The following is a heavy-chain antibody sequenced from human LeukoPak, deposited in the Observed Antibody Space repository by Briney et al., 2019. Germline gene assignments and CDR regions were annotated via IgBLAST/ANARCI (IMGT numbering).Heavy chain of an antibody. D-gene: IGHD2-21*02. CDR3: ARDGGDLDY. CDR2: INAYHGNT. CDR1: GYTFTNYG. V-gene: IGHV1-18*01. Sequence: ASVKVSCKASGYTFTNYGISWVRQAPGQGLEWMGWINAYHGNTNYAQKLQGRVTLTTDTSTSTAYMELKSLRSDDTTVYYCARDGGDLDYWGQGTLVTVSS. J-gene: IGHJ4*02.